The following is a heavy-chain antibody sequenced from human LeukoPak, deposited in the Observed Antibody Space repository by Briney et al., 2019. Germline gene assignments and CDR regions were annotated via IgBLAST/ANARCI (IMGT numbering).Heavy chain of an antibody. CDR1: GGSISSYY. D-gene: IGHD3-16*01. CDR2: IYYSGST. Sequence: SETLSLTCTVSGGSISSYYWSWIRQPPGRGLEWIGYIYYSGSTNYNPSLKSRVTISVDTSKNQFSLKLSSVTAADTAVYYCARGGNPVRQNWFDPWGQGTLVTVSS. V-gene: IGHV4-59*08. J-gene: IGHJ5*02. CDR3: ARGGNPVRQNWFDP.